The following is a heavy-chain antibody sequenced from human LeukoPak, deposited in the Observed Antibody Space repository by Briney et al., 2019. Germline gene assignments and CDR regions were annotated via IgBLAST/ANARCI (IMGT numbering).Heavy chain of an antibody. V-gene: IGHV4-39*07. D-gene: IGHD6-19*01. J-gene: IGHJ4*02. CDR1: GGSISSGSYY. CDR3: ATISSGWYLRGPAKSTDFDY. Sequence: PSQTLSLTCTVSGGSISSGSYYWGWIRQPPGKGLEWIGSIYYSGSTYYNPSLKSRVSISVDTSKNQFSLKLSSVTAADTAVYYCATISSGWYLRGPAKSTDFDYWGQGTLVTVSS. CDR2: IYYSGST.